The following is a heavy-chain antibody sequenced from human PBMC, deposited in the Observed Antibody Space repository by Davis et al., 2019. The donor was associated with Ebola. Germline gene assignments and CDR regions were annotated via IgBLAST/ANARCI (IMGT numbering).Heavy chain of an antibody. J-gene: IGHJ4*02. Sequence: GESLKISCAASGFTFSNAWMSWVRQAPGKGLEWVGRIKSKTDGGTTDYAAPVKGRFTISRDDSKNTLYLQMNSLKTKDTAVYYCTTDGVNFCSSTSCIGRDDFDYWGQGTLVTVSS. CDR2: IKSKTDGGTT. V-gene: IGHV3-15*01. CDR3: TTDGVNFCSSTSCIGRDDFDY. CDR1: GFTFSNAW. D-gene: IGHD2-2*01.